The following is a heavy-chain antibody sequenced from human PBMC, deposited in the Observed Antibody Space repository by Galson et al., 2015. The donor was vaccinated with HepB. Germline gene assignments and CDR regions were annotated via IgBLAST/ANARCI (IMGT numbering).Heavy chain of an antibody. J-gene: IGHJ3*02. CDR2: IYPGDSDT. V-gene: IGHV5-51*01. D-gene: IGHD1-26*01. Sequence: QSGAEVQKPGESLKISCKSSGYSFTSYWIGWVRQLPGKGLEWMGIIYPGDSDTRYSPSFQGQVTISADKSISTAYLQWSSLKASDTAMYYCARPLVGASDAFDIWGQGTMVTVSS. CDR1: GYSFTSYW. CDR3: ARPLVGASDAFDI.